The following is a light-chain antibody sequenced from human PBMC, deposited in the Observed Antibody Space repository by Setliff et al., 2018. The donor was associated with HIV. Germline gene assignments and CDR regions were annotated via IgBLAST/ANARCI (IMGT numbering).Light chain of an antibody. CDR3: SSYVNINTLV. J-gene: IGLJ1*01. CDR1: SSDIGAYNY. V-gene: IGLV2-14*03. Sequence: QSVLTQPASVSGSPGQSITISCTGTSSDIGAYNYVSWYQQHPGKAPKVMIYDVRKRPSGVSNRFSGSKSGNTASLTISGLQAEDEAAYYCSSYVNINTLVFGIGTKVTVL. CDR2: DVR.